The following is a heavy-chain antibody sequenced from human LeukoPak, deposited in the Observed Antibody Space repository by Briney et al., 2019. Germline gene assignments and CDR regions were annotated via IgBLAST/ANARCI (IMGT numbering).Heavy chain of an antibody. Sequence: TSETLSLTCTVSDDSITIYYWSWIRRPPGKGLEWIGYIDHTGRTNYNPSLNSRVTISRDTSKNHFSLELSSATAADTAVYYCARGHSIAPSYYYYYMDVWGKGTTVTVSS. J-gene: IGHJ6*03. CDR3: ARGHSIAPSYYYYYMDV. V-gene: IGHV4-59*01. D-gene: IGHD6-6*01. CDR1: DDSITIYY. CDR2: IDHTGRT.